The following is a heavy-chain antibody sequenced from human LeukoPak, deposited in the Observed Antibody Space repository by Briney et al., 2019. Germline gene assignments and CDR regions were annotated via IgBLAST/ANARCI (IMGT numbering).Heavy chain of an antibody. J-gene: IGHJ5*02. D-gene: IGHD1-26*01. CDR1: GFTFSSYA. V-gene: IGHV3-30*04. Sequence: GGSLRLSCAASGFTFSSYAMHWDRQAPGKGLEWVAVISYDGSNKYYADSVKGRFTISRDNSKNTLYLQMNSLRAEDTAVYYCARIVGAIAQNWFDPWGQGTLVTVSS. CDR2: ISYDGSNK. CDR3: ARIVGAIAQNWFDP.